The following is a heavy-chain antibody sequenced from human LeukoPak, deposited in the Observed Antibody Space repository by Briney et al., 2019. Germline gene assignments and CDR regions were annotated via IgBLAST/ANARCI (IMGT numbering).Heavy chain of an antibody. CDR2: ISGSGGST. Sequence: GGSLRLSCAASGVTFSSYAMSWVRQAPGKGLEWVSAISGSGGSTYYADSVKGRFTISRDNSKNTLYLQMNSLRAEDTAVYYCAKDAIRRITIFGVVTNYFDYWGQGTLVTVSS. CDR3: AKDAIRRITIFGVVTNYFDY. CDR1: GVTFSSYA. J-gene: IGHJ4*02. D-gene: IGHD3-3*01. V-gene: IGHV3-23*01.